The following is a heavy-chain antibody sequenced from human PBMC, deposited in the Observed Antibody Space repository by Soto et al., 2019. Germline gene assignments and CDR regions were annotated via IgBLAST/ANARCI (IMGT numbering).Heavy chain of an antibody. J-gene: IGHJ6*03. CDR2: IVVGSGNT. CDR3: AARSGVTGGYYYLDF. V-gene: IGHV1-58*01. CDR1: GFTFSNSA. D-gene: IGHD3-10*01. Sequence: GASVKVSCKASGFTFSNSAVQWVRQARGERLEWIGWIVVGSGNTNYAQKLQERVTIIRDMSTSTAYMELSSLRSEDTAVYYCAARSGVTGGYYYLDFWGEGTTVTVSS.